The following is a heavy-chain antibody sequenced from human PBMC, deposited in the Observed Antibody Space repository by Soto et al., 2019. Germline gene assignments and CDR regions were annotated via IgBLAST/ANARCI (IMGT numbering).Heavy chain of an antibody. J-gene: IGHJ4*02. Sequence: PGESLKISCKGSGYSFTSYWISWVRQMPGKGLEWMGRIDPSDSYTNYSPSFQGHVTISADKSISTAYLQWSSLEASDTAMYYCAGGTYYDSSGYSVNPFDYWGQGTLVTVSS. D-gene: IGHD3-22*01. V-gene: IGHV5-10-1*01. CDR1: GYSFTSYW. CDR3: AGGTYYDSSGYSVNPFDY. CDR2: IDPSDSYT.